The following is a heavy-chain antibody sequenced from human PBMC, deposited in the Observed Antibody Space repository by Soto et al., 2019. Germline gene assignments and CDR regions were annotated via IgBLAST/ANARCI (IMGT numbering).Heavy chain of an antibody. V-gene: IGHV3-23*01. CDR2: ISGSGVST. CDR3: ARDGYCSGGSCYSVPVFDY. CDR1: GFTFSSYA. Sequence: PGGSLRLSCAASGFTFSSYAMSWFGQGPGKGLEWVSAISGSGVSTYYADSVKGRFTISRDNSKNTLYLQMNSLRAEDTAVYYCARDGYCSGGSCYSVPVFDYWGQGT. D-gene: IGHD2-15*01. J-gene: IGHJ4*02.